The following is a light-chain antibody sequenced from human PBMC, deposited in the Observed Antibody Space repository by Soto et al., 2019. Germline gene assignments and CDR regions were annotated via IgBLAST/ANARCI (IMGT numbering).Light chain of an antibody. J-gene: IGKJ4*01. CDR3: QQRSNWPPLT. V-gene: IGKV3-11*01. CDR2: DAS. CDR1: QSVGSN. Sequence: EIVLTQSPATLSLSPGERATLSCRASQSVGSNLAWYQQKPGQAPRLLIYDASNRVTGIPARFSGSGSGTDFTLTISSLEPEDFALYYCQQRSNWPPLTFGGGTKVEIK.